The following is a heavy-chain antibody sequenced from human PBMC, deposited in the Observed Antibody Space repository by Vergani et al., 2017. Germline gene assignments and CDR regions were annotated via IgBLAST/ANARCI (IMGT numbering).Heavy chain of an antibody. V-gene: IGHV3-21*01. CDR2: ISSSSSYI. Sequence: EVQLVESGGGLVKPGGSLRLSCAASGFTFSSYSMNWVRQAPGKGLEWVSSISSSSSYIYYADSVKGRFTISRDNAKNSLYLQMNSLRAEDTAVYYCARDRRGDYGFDYWGQGTLVTVSS. D-gene: IGHD4-17*01. CDR1: GFTFSSYS. CDR3: ARDRRGDYGFDY. J-gene: IGHJ4*02.